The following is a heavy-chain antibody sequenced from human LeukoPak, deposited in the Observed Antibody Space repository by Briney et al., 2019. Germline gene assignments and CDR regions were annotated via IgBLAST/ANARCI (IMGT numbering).Heavy chain of an antibody. CDR1: GGSFSGYY. D-gene: IGHD6-13*01. V-gene: IGHV4-34*01. J-gene: IGHJ4*02. CDR3: ARGRLRAALDY. CDR2: INHSGST. Sequence: SETLSLTCAVYGGSFSGYYRSWIRQPPGKGLEWIGEINHSGSTNYNPSLKSRVTISVDTSKNQFSLKLSSVTAADTAVYYCARGRLRAALDYWGQGTLVTVSS.